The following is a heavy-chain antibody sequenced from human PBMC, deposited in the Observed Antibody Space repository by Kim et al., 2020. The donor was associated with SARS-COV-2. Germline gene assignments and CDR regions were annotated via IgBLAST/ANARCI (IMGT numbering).Heavy chain of an antibody. J-gene: IGHJ4*02. D-gene: IGHD2-21*01. CDR3: VKANILSGRLLDY. CDR1: GFTFSSYA. V-gene: IGHV3-64D*06. Sequence: GGSLRLSCSASGFTFSSYAMHWVRQAPGKGLEYVSAISSNGGSTYYADSVKGRFTISRDNSKNTLYLQMSSLRAEDTAVYYCVKANILSGRLLDYWGQGTLVTVSS. CDR2: ISSNGGST.